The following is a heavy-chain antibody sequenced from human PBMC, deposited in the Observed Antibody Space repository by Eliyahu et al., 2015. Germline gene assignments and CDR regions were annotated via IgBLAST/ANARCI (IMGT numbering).Heavy chain of an antibody. CDR2: INPHNDGT. D-gene: IGHD3-16*02. CDR3: GRDRASGWPGAIGY. J-gene: IGHJ4*02. Sequence: QVHLVQSGTEVKKPGASVKVSCXASGYTFDNYYIHWVRQAPGQGLEWMGWINPHNDGTNYAQKFQGRITMTRDTSISTAYMELSGLRSDDTAVYYCGRDRASGWPGAIGYWGQGTLVIVSS. V-gene: IGHV1-2*02. CDR1: GYTFDNYY.